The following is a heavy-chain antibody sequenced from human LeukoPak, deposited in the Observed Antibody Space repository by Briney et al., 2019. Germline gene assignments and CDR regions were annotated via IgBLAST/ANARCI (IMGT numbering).Heavy chain of an antibody. D-gene: IGHD3-3*01. J-gene: IGHJ4*02. CDR1: GGSFSGYY. CDR2: INHSEST. V-gene: IGHV4-34*01. Sequence: SETLSLTCAVYGGSFSGYYWSWIRQPPGKGLEWIGEINHSESTNYNPSLKSRVTISVDTSKNQFSLKLSSVTAADTAVYYCARGHERRRYDFWSGPYYFDYWGQGTLVTVSS. CDR3: ARGHERRRYDFWSGPYYFDY.